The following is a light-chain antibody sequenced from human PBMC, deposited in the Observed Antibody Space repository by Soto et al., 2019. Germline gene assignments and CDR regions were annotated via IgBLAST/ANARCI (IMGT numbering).Light chain of an antibody. V-gene: IGLV2-14*01. CDR3: SSYTSSTTLDVV. J-gene: IGLJ2*01. Sequence: QSALTQPASVSVSPGQSITISCTGTNSDVGGYDYVSWYQQHPGKAPKLIIFEVNNRPSGVSNRFSGSKSGNTASLTISGLQAEDEADYYCSSYTSSTTLDVVFGGGTKLTVL. CDR1: NSDVGGYDY. CDR2: EVN.